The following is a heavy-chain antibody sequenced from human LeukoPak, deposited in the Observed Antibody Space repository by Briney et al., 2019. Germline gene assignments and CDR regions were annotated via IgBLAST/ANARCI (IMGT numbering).Heavy chain of an antibody. CDR3: AREGKVSPDY. Sequence: SETLPLTCTVSGGSISSSNWWSWIRQPPGKGLEWIGEIYHSGSTNYNPSLKSRVTISVDKSKTQFSLKLSSVTAADTAVYYCAREGKVSPDYWGQGTLVTVSS. CDR1: GGSISSSNW. D-gene: IGHD4-23*01. J-gene: IGHJ4*02. CDR2: IYHSGST. V-gene: IGHV4-4*02.